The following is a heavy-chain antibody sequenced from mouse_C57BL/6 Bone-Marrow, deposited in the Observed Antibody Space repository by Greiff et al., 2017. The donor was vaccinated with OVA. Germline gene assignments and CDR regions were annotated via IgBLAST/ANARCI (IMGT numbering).Heavy chain of an antibody. Sequence: EVQVVESGGGLVKPGGSLKLSCAASGFTFSSYTMSWVRQTPEKRLEWVATISGGGGNTYYPDSVKGRFTISRDNAKNTLYLQMSSLRSEDTALYYCARQVTWFAYWGQGTLVTVSA. CDR3: ARQVTWFAY. V-gene: IGHV5-9*01. J-gene: IGHJ3*01. D-gene: IGHD2-13*01. CDR1: GFTFSSYT. CDR2: ISGGGGNT.